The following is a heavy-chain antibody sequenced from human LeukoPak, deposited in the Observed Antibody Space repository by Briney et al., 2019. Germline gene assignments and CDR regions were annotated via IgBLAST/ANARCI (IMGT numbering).Heavy chain of an antibody. V-gene: IGHV3-7*01. D-gene: IGHD3-10*01. CDR1: GFTFSSYW. CDR3: ARDGGYGSGSYYSFDY. CDR2: IKQDGSEK. Sequence: GGSLRLSCAASGFTFSSYWMSWVRQAPGKGLEWVANIKQDGSEKYYVDSVKGRFTISRDNAKNSLYLQMNSLRAEDAAVYYCARDGGYGSGSYYSFDYWGQGTLSPSPQ. J-gene: IGHJ4*02.